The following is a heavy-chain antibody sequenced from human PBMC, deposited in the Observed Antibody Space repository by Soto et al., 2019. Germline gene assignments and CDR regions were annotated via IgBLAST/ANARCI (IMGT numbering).Heavy chain of an antibody. CDR2: ISAYNGNT. Sequence: ASVKVSCKASGGTFSSYAISWVRQAPGQGLEWMGWISAYNGNTNYAQKLQGRVTMTTDTSTSTAYMELRSLRSDDTAVYYCAKNYGSGCGPNFDYWGQGTLVTVSS. J-gene: IGHJ4*02. D-gene: IGHD3-10*01. CDR1: GGTFSSYA. V-gene: IGHV1-18*01. CDR3: AKNYGSGCGPNFDY.